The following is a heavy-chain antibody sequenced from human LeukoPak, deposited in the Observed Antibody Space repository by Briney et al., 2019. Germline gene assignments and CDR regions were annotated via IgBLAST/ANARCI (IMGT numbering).Heavy chain of an antibody. CDR1: GFTFSSYS. CDR3: ARDPLKYYDILTGYNWFDP. V-gene: IGHV3-21*01. D-gene: IGHD3-9*01. Sequence: GGSLRLSCAASGFTFSSYSMNWVRQAPGKGLEWVSSISSSSSYIYYADSVKGRFTISRDNAKNSLYLQMNSLRAEDTAVYYCARDPLKYYDILTGYNWFDPWGQGTLVTVSS. J-gene: IGHJ5*02. CDR2: ISSSSSYI.